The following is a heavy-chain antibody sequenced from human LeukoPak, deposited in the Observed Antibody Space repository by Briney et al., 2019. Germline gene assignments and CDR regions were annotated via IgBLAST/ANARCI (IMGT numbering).Heavy chain of an antibody. CDR1: GGSISGYH. Sequence: SETLSLTCNVSGGSISGYHWSWIRQPPGKGLEWLGYIYYSGSSNYNPSLKSRVTMSADTSKNQFSLKLSSVTAADTAVYYCARVPRSYYNYYYMDVWGKGTTVTVSS. J-gene: IGHJ6*03. V-gene: IGHV4-59*01. CDR2: IYYSGSS. CDR3: ARVPRSYYNYYYMDV.